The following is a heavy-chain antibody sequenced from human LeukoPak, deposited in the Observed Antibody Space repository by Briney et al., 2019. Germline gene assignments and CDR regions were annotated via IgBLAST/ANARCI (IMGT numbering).Heavy chain of an antibody. CDR2: IYYSGST. V-gene: IGHV4-59*12. CDR1: GGSISSYY. Sequence: KPSETLSLTCTVSGGSISSYYWSWIRQPPGKGLEWIGYIYYSGSTNYNPSLKSRVTISVDTSKNQFSLKLSSVTAADTAVYYCARAGPTHYYGSGFQTRPRTNWFDPWDQGTLVTVSS. D-gene: IGHD3-10*01. CDR3: ARAGPTHYYGSGFQTRPRTNWFDP. J-gene: IGHJ5*02.